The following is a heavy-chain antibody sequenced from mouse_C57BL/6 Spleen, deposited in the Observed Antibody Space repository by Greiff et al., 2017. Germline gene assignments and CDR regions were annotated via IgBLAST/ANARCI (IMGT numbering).Heavy chain of an antibody. V-gene: IGHV1-82*01. D-gene: IGHD2-5*01. CDR1: GYAFSSSW. CDR3: ARTAAYYSNYWYFDV. Sequence: VQLQESGPELVKPGASVKISCKASGYAFSSSWMNWVKQRPGKGLEWIGRIYPGDGDTNYNGKFKGKATLTADKSSSTAYMQLSSLTSEDSAVYFCARTAAYYSNYWYFDVWGTGTTVTVSS. J-gene: IGHJ1*03. CDR2: IYPGDGDT.